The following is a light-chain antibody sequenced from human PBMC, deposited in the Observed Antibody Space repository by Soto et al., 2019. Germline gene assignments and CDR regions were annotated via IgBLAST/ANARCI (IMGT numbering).Light chain of an antibody. CDR2: GAS. V-gene: IGKV3-20*01. J-gene: IGKJ5*01. CDR1: QSVSNNY. Sequence: EIVFTESPGTLALSPGERATLSCRAIQSVSNNYLAWYQQKPGQAPRLLIYGASNRATGIPDRFSGSGSGTDFTLTISSLQSEDFAVYYCQQFNNWLPITFGQGTRLEIK. CDR3: QQFNNWLPIT.